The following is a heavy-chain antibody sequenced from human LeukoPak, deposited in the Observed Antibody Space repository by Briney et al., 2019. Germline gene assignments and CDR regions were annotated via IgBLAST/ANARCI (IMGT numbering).Heavy chain of an antibody. CDR1: GFTFSSYW. CDR2: INSDGSST. D-gene: IGHD3-10*01. CDR3: ARDIWFGELFKVPFDY. Sequence: GGSLRLSCAASGFTFSSYWMHWVRQAPGKGLVWVSRINSDGSSTSYADFVKGRFTISRDNAKNSLYLQMNSLRAEDTAVYYCARDIWFGELFKVPFDYWGQGTLVTVSS. V-gene: IGHV3-74*01. J-gene: IGHJ4*02.